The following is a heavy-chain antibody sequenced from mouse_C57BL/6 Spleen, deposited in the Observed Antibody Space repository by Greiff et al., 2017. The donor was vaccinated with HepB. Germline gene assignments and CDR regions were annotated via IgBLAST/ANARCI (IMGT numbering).Heavy chain of an antibody. Sequence: QVQLQQPGAELVKPGASVKLSCKASGYTFTSYWMHWVKQRPGRGLEWIGRIDPNSGGTKYNEKFKSKATLTVDKPSSTAYMQLSSLTSEDSAVYYGAREGDMGTTVVPYAMDYWGQGTSVTVSS. D-gene: IGHD1-1*01. CDR3: AREGDMGTTVVPYAMDY. CDR2: IDPNSGGT. V-gene: IGHV1-72*01. CDR1: GYTFTSYW. J-gene: IGHJ4*01.